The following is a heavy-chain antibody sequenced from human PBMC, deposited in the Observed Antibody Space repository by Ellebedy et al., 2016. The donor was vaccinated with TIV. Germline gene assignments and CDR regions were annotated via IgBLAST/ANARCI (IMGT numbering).Heavy chain of an antibody. CDR3: ARLGYRSSWFDY. D-gene: IGHD6-13*01. Sequence: GESLKISCVVSGFTFRSYVMHWVRQAPGKGLEWVAVIWYDGSNKYYADSVKGRFSISRDNSKNTLSLQMNSLRADDTAVYYCARLGYRSSWFDYWGQGALVTVSS. CDR2: IWYDGSNK. CDR1: GFTFRSYV. J-gene: IGHJ4*02. V-gene: IGHV3-33*01.